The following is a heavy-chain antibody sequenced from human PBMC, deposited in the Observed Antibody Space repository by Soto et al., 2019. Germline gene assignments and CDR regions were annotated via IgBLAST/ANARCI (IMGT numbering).Heavy chain of an antibody. CDR1: GGSISSYY. D-gene: IGHD3-10*01. CDR2: IYYSGST. CDR3: ARGARGYYGSGKGGTDV. Sequence: SETLSLTCTVSGGSISSYYWSWIRQPPGKGLEWIGYIYYSGSTNYNPSLKSRVTISVDTSKNQFSLKLSSVTAADTAVYYCARGARGYYGSGKGGTDVWGQGTTVTVSS. J-gene: IGHJ6*02. V-gene: IGHV4-59*01.